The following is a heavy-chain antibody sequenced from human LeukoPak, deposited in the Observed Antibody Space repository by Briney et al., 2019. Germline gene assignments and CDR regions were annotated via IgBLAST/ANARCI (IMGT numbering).Heavy chain of an antibody. CDR3: AKLLGEPLDY. CDR1: GFTSNSYA. Sequence: PGGSLRLSCAGSGFTSNSYAMSWVRQAPGKGLEWLSAIRASDDSTYYADSVKGRFTMSRDNSKNTLFLQMNSLRAEDTAVYYCAKLLGEPLDYWGQGTLVTVSS. D-gene: IGHD3-16*01. CDR2: IRASDDST. V-gene: IGHV3-23*01. J-gene: IGHJ4*02.